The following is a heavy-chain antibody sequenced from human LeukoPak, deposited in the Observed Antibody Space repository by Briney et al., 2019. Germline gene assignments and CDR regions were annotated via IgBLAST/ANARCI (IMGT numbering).Heavy chain of an antibody. CDR1: GGSISSGSYY. CDR3: ARSYYYDSSGYLSYFDY. CDR2: IYTGGST. V-gene: IGHV4-61*02. J-gene: IGHJ4*02. D-gene: IGHD3-22*01. Sequence: ASQTLSLTCTVSGGSISSGSYYWGWIRQPAGKGLEWIGRIYTGGSTNYNPSLKSRVTISVDTSKNQFSLKLSSVTAADTAVYYCARSYYYDSSGYLSYFDYWGQGTLVTVSS.